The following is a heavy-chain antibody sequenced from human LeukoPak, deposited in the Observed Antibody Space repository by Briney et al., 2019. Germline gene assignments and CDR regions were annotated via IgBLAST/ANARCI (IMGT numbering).Heavy chain of an antibody. CDR3: ARGRTLNRRGFYYYYYYMDV. J-gene: IGHJ6*03. Sequence: SETLSLTCAVYGGSFSGYYWSWIRQPPGKGLEWIGEINHSGSTNYNPSLKSRVAISVDTSKNQFSLKLSSVTAADTAVYYCARGRTLNRRGFYYYYYYMDVWGKGTTVTVSS. V-gene: IGHV4-34*01. CDR2: INHSGST. CDR1: GGSFSGYY.